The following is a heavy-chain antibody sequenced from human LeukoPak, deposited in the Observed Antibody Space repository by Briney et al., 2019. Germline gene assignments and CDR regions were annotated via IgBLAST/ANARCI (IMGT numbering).Heavy chain of an antibody. CDR1: GYTFTGYY. Sequence: SVKVSCKASGYTFTGYYMHWVRQAPGQGLEWMGWISAYNGNTNYAQKLQGRVTMTTDTSTSTAYMELRSLRSDDTAVYYCARDRRHYYGSGSSYWGQGTLVTVSS. CDR2: ISAYNGNT. J-gene: IGHJ4*02. D-gene: IGHD3-10*01. V-gene: IGHV1-18*04. CDR3: ARDRRHYYGSGSSY.